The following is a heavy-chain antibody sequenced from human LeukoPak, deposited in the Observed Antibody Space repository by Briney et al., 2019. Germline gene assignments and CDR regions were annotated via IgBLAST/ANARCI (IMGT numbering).Heavy chain of an antibody. J-gene: IGHJ4*02. V-gene: IGHV1-2*02. CDR2: INPNIGGT. D-gene: IGHD3-22*01. CDR3: ARGSPARYYDDSSGSSRGAVDY. Sequence: ASVNVACKASGYTFTGYYMQWVRQAPGQVLEWMGWINPNIGGTNYAQTLQGRVTMTRDTSISTAYMELSRLRSDGSAVYYSARGSPARYYDDSSGSSRGAVDYWGEGTLVTISS. CDR1: GYTFTGYY.